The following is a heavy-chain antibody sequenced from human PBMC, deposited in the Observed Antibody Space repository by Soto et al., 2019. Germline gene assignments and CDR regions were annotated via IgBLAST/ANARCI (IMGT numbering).Heavy chain of an antibody. Sequence: GGSLRLSCEASGFTISGCSMNWVRQAPGKGLEWLAYITIRTGNTVYADSVRGRFTISADNAENSVFLQMNSLRDEGTAVYFCVRDRDIYRDMVHADLWGQGTLVTVSS. J-gene: IGHJ4*01. D-gene: IGHD5-18*01. V-gene: IGHV3-48*02. CDR1: GFTISGCS. CDR2: ITIRTGNT. CDR3: VRDRDIYRDMVHADL.